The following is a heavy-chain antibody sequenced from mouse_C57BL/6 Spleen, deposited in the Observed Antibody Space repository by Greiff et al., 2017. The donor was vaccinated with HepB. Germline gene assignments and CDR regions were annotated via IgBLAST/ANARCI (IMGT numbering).Heavy chain of an antibody. CDR2: IYPGDGDT. V-gene: IGHV1-80*01. J-gene: IGHJ2*01. D-gene: IGHD1-1*01. CDR3: ARNYYGSSQVFDY. Sequence: VQLQESGAELVKPGASVKISCKASGYAFSSYWMNWVKQRPGKGLEWIGQIYPGDGDTNYNGKFKGKATLTADKSSSTAYMQLSSLTSEDSAVYFCARNYYGSSQVFDYWGQGTTLTVSS. CDR1: GYAFSSYW.